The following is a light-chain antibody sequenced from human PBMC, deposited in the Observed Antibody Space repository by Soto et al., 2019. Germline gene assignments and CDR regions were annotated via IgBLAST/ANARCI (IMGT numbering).Light chain of an antibody. CDR2: GAS. V-gene: IGKV3-20*01. CDR1: QSVSSSY. CDR3: QQYGSSPWK. J-gene: IGKJ1*01. Sequence: EIVLTQSPGTLSLSPGEGATLSCRASQSVSSSYLAWYQQKPGQAPRLLIYGASSRATGIPDRFSGSGSGTDFTLTISRLEPEDFAVYYCQQYGSSPWKFGQGTKVDIK.